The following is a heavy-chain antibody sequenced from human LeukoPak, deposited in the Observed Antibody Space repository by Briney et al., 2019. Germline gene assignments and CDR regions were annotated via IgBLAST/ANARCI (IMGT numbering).Heavy chain of an antibody. CDR1: GFTFSSYA. Sequence: GGSLRLSCAASGFTFSSYAMHWVRQAPGKGLEYVSAISSDGGSTYYANSVKGRFTISRDNSKNTLYLQMGSLRAEDMAVYYCARDRCSSTSCHDAFDIWGQGTMVTVSS. D-gene: IGHD2-2*01. V-gene: IGHV3-64*01. CDR3: ARDRCSSTSCHDAFDI. CDR2: ISSDGGST. J-gene: IGHJ3*02.